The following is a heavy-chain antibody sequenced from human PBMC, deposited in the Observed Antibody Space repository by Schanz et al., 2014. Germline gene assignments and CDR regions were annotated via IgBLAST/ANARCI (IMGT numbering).Heavy chain of an antibody. CDR2: INPNSGGT. Sequence: QVQWVQSGADVKKPGTAVKVSCKAFGYSFTSYYIHWVRQAPGQGLEYMGRINPNSGGTNFAQKFQGRVTMTRDTSISTVYMELSRLRSDDTAVYYCAREGTVIRGLSGWFDPWGQGTLVTVSS. CDR3: AREGTVIRGLSGWFDP. CDR1: GYSFTSYY. D-gene: IGHD3-10*01. V-gene: IGHV1-2*06. J-gene: IGHJ5*02.